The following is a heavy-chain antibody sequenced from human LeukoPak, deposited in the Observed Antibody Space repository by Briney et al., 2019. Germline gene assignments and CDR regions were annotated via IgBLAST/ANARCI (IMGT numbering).Heavy chain of an antibody. CDR3: ARVAGGRYCSSTSCYMRGWFDP. J-gene: IGHJ5*02. CDR2: INPNSGGT. CDR1: GYTFTGYY. Sequence: EASVKVSCKASGYTFTGYYMHWVRQAPGQGLEWMGWINPNSGGTNYAQKFQGRVTMTRDTSISTAYMELSRLRSEDTAVYYCARVAGGRYCSSTSCYMRGWFDPWGQGTLVTVSS. D-gene: IGHD2-2*02. V-gene: IGHV1-2*02.